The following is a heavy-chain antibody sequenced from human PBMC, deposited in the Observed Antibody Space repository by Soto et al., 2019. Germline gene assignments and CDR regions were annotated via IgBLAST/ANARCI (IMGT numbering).Heavy chain of an antibody. V-gene: IGHV1-3*05. CDR2: INAGNGNT. Sequence: QVQLVQSGAEEKKPGASLKVSCKASGYTFTSYAMHWVRQAPGQRLEWMGGINAGNGNTKYSQKFQGRVTITRDTSVSTAYMELSRLRSEDTAVYYCARVGGWYVPDYWGQGTLVTVSS. J-gene: IGHJ4*02. CDR3: ARVGGWYVPDY. D-gene: IGHD6-19*01. CDR1: GYTFTSYA.